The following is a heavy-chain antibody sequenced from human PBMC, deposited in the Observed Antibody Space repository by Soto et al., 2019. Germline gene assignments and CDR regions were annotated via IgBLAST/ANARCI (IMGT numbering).Heavy chain of an antibody. Sequence: EVQLVESGGGLVQPGGPLRLSCAASGFTFSNYWVHWVRQAPGKGLMWVSRINSDGTTINYVDSVEGRFTISRDNAKNTLFLQMNSLRVEDTAVYYCARAGWYRFDYWGQGTLVTVSS. J-gene: IGHJ4*02. D-gene: IGHD6-19*01. CDR3: ARAGWYRFDY. CDR2: INSDGTTI. V-gene: IGHV3-74*01. CDR1: GFTFSNYW.